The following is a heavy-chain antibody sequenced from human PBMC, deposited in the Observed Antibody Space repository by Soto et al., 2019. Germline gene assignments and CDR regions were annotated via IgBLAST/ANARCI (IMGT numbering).Heavy chain of an antibody. CDR3: ARDVGYGLIDY. V-gene: IGHV1-18*01. CDR1: GYTFTSYG. D-gene: IGHD5-18*01. Sequence: QVQLVQSGAEVKKAGASVKVSCKASGYTFTSYGISWVRQAPGQGLEWMGWINAYNGNTNYAKKLQGKVPMTTDTSTSTAYMELRSLRADDTAVYYCARDVGYGLIDYWGQGTLVTVSS. J-gene: IGHJ4*02. CDR2: INAYNGNT.